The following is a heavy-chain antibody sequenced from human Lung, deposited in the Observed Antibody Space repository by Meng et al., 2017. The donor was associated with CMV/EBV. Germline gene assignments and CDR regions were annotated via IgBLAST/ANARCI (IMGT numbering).Heavy chain of an antibody. Sequence: PETLSLXCAPYGGPFSVHYRSWIRQPPGEGLEWIGEINHSGSTNYNTSLKSRVTISVHVSKNQFSLKVTSVTAADTAVYYCARGSWVYVDSDETTGLGYXRPGXLVTVSS. V-gene: IGHV4-34*01. J-gene: IGHJ4*02. D-gene: IGHD3-9*01. CDR2: INHSGST. CDR1: GGPFSVHY. CDR3: ARGSWVYVDSDETTGLGY.